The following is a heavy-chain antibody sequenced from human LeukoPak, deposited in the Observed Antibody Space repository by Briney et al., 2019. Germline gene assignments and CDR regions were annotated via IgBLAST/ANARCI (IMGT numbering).Heavy chain of an antibody. CDR1: GFNFSRYD. CDR2: IGTAGDT. V-gene: IGHV3-13*01. J-gene: IGHJ5*02. Sequence: PGGSLRLSCAASGFNFSRYDMHWVRQATGKRLEWVSAIGTAGDTYYPGSVKGRFTISRENAKNSLHPQMNSLRAGDTAVYYCARGSVVGAIWWFDPWGQGTLVTVSS. CDR3: ARGSVVGAIWWFDP. D-gene: IGHD1-26*01.